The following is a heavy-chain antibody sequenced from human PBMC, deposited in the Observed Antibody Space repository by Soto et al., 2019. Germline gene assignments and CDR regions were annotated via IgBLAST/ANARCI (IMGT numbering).Heavy chain of an antibody. CDR2: INGDGSPT. CDR3: ARNSKGSPRSPLDY. D-gene: IGHD6-13*01. J-gene: IGHJ4*02. V-gene: IGHV3-23*01. CDR1: GFTFSAYA. Sequence: GGSLRLSCAVSGFTFSAYAMTWVRQGPGKGLEWVSSINGDGSPTYYADSVKGRFTISRDNFKNTLYLQMNSLRGEDTAVYYCARNSKGSPRSPLDYWVQGTWVPVSS.